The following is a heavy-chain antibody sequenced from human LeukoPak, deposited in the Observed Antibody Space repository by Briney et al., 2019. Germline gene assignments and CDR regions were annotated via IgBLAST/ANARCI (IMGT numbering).Heavy chain of an antibody. CDR3: TRVKYITWRMTDY. V-gene: IGHV3-20*04. CDR1: GFTFDDYG. Sequence: PGGSLRLSCAASGFTFDDYGMSWVRQAPGKGLEWVSGITWNGGSTGYAGAVKGRFTISRDNAKKSLYLQMNRLRVEDTAFYYCTRVKYITWRMTDYWGQGTLVTVSS. D-gene: IGHD6-6*01. CDR2: ITWNGGST. J-gene: IGHJ4*02.